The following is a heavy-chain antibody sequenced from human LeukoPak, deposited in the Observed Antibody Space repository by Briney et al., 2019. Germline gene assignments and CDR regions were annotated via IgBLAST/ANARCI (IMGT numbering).Heavy chain of an antibody. D-gene: IGHD1-7*01. Sequence: SETLSLTCTVSGGSISSGSYYWSWIRQPAGKGLEWIGRIYTSGSTNYNPSLKSRVTISVDTSKNQSSLKLSSVTAADTAVYYCARETGTTPFGYWGQGALVTVSS. V-gene: IGHV4-61*02. CDR3: ARETGTTPFGY. CDR1: GGSISSGSYY. CDR2: IYTSGST. J-gene: IGHJ4*02.